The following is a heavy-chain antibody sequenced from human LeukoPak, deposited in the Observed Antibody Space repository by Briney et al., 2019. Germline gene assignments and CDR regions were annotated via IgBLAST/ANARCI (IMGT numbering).Heavy chain of an antibody. V-gene: IGHV3-23*01. Sequence: GGSLRLSCAASIFTFSSYAMSWVRQAPGKGLEWVSAISGSGGSTYYADSVKGRFTISRDNSKNTLYLQMNSLRAEDTAVDYCAKGMYYYGSGSQYFDYWGQGTLVTVPS. CDR3: AKGMYYYGSGSQYFDY. CDR2: ISGSGGST. D-gene: IGHD3-10*01. J-gene: IGHJ4*02. CDR1: IFTFSSYA.